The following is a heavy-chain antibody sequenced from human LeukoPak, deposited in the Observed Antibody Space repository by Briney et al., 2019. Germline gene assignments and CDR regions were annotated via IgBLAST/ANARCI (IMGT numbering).Heavy chain of an antibody. CDR2: ISSSDSTI. CDR1: GFTVSSNY. CDR3: ARDYGGSSPFDY. V-gene: IGHV3-11*04. Sequence: GGSLRLSCAASGFTVSSNYMSWVRQAPGKGLEWVSYISSSDSTIYYADSVKGRFTISRDNTKNSLYLQMNSLRAEDTAVYYCARDYGGSSPFDYWGQGTLVTVSS. D-gene: IGHD4-23*01. J-gene: IGHJ4*02.